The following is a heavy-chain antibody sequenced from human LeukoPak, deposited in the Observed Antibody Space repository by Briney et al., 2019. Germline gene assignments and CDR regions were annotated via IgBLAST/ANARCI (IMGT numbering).Heavy chain of an antibody. CDR3: ARDHTYYYDSSGYSS. Sequence: ASVKVSCKASGYTFTSYGISWVRQAPGQGLEWMGWISAYNGNTNYAQKLQGRVTMTTDTSTSTAYMELRSLRSDDTAVYYCARDHTYYYDSSGYSSWGQGTLVTVSS. V-gene: IGHV1-18*01. D-gene: IGHD3-22*01. J-gene: IGHJ5*02. CDR2: ISAYNGNT. CDR1: GYTFTSYG.